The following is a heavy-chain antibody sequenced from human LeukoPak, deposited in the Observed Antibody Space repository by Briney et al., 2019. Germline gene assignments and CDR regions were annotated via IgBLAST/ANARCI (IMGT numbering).Heavy chain of an antibody. Sequence: GGSLRLSCAASAFTFSDYYMSWIRQAPGKGLEWVSYISSSSSYTNYADSVKGRFTISRDNAKNSLYLQMNSLRAEDTAVYYCARQNSSSWYHYYYYYYGMDVWGKGTTVTVSS. CDR3: ARQNSSSWYHYYYYYYGMDV. CDR2: ISSSSSYT. CDR1: AFTFSDYY. V-gene: IGHV3-11*06. D-gene: IGHD6-13*01. J-gene: IGHJ6*04.